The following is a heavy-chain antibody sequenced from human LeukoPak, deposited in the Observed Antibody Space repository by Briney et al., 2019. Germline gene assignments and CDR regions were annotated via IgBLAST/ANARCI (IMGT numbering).Heavy chain of an antibody. CDR1: GGTFSSYA. V-gene: IGHV1-69*13. Sequence: SVKVSCKASGGTFSSYAISWVRQAPGQGLEWMGGIIPIFGTANYAQKFQGRVTITADESTSTAYMELSSLRSEDTAVYYCARVVWEVGATRFDPWGQGTLVTVSS. D-gene: IGHD1-26*01. CDR2: IIPIFGTA. CDR3: ARVVWEVGATRFDP. J-gene: IGHJ5*02.